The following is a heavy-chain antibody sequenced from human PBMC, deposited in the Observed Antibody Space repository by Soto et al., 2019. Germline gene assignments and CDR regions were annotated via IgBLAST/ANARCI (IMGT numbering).Heavy chain of an antibody. Sequence: QVQLVQSGAEVKKPGSSVKVSCRASGGTFSSFAFSWVRQAPGQGLEWMGGIIPVVHTANYAQKFQGRVTISAHESTSTGYIDLRSLRSEDSAVYYCARSRLQNWNYYSGMEVWGQGTTVTVSS. CDR1: GGTFSSFA. D-gene: IGHD1-1*01. CDR3: ARSRLQNWNYYSGMEV. J-gene: IGHJ6*02. V-gene: IGHV1-69*01. CDR2: IIPVVHTA.